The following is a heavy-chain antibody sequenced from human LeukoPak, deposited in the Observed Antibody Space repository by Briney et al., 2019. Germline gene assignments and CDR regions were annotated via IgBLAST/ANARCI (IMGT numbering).Heavy chain of an antibody. CDR2: ISAYNGNT. J-gene: IGHJ4*02. CDR1: GYTFTSYG. V-gene: IGHV1-18*01. Sequence: ASVKVSCKASGYTFTSYGISWVRQAPGQGLEWMGWISAYNGNTNYAQKLQGRVTMTTDTSTSTAYMELRSLRSDDTVVYYCARSASQWLVRAFDYWGQGTLVTVSS. D-gene: IGHD6-19*01. CDR3: ARSASQWLVRAFDY.